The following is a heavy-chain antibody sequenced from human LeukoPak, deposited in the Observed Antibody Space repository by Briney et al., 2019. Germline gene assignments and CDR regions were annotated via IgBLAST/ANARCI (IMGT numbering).Heavy chain of an antibody. CDR3: ARHFLRYCSGGSCYSDY. Sequence: GASVKVSCKASGYTFTSYGISWVRQAPGQGLEWMGWFSAYNGNTNYAQKLQGRVTMTTDTSTSTAYMELRSLRSDDTAVYYCARHFLRYCSGGSCYSDYWGQGTLVTVSS. J-gene: IGHJ4*02. V-gene: IGHV1-18*01. CDR1: GYTFTSYG. CDR2: FSAYNGNT. D-gene: IGHD2-15*01.